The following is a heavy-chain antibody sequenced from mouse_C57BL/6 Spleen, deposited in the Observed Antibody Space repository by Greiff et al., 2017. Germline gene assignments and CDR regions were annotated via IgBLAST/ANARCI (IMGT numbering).Heavy chain of an antibody. V-gene: IGHV5-17*01. J-gene: IGHJ2*01. Sequence: VQLQQSGGGLVKPGGSLKLSCAASGFTFSDYGMHWVRQAPEKGLEWVAYISSGSSTIYYADTVKGRFTISRDNAKNTLFLQMTSLRSEDTAMYYCAKAGTGFDYWGQGTTLAVSS. CDR3: AKAGTGFDY. CDR2: ISSGSSTI. D-gene: IGHD4-1*01. CDR1: GFTFSDYG.